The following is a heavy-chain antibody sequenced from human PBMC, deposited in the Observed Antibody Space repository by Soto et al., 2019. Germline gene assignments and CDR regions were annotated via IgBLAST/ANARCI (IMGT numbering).Heavy chain of an antibody. CDR1: GGNFNTYA. V-gene: IGHV1-69*01. D-gene: IGHD3-10*01. CDR3: AKEAGDH. CDR2: IIPMFDIK. J-gene: IGHJ4*02. Sequence: QRQLVQSGAEVKERGSSVKISCKTSGGNFNTYALTWVRQAPGQGLEWIGGIIPMFDIKNVAQRFQGRVTLNADDSMTTAYMEMTSLRSDDTAVYYCAKEAGDHWGQGTLVTVSS.